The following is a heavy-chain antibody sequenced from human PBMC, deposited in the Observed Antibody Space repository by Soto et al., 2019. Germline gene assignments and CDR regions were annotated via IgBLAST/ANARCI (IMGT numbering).Heavy chain of an antibody. V-gene: IGHV3-21*01. CDR2: ISSTSAYI. CDR3: ASLRRDY. Sequence: PGGSLRLSCAASGFTFDTQTMHWVRQAPGKGLEWVSSISSTSAYIFHADSVKGRFTTSRDNAKNSLYLQMNSLRVEDTAIYYCASLRRDYWGQGTLVTVSS. CDR1: GFTFDTQT. J-gene: IGHJ4*02.